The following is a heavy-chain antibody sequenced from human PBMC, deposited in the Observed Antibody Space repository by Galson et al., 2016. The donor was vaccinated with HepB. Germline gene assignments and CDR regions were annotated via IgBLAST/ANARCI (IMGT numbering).Heavy chain of an antibody. CDR1: GYTFTNYY. Sequence: SVKVSCKASGYTFTNYYMHWVRQAPGQGLEWTGVINPSGDITSYAQKFEGRVTVTRDTSTSTVYMELSSLRSEDTAVYYCARDPPPDGYSSNWYSAFYYYNGLDAWGQGTTVTVSS. CDR2: INPSGDIT. D-gene: IGHD6-13*01. CDR3: ARDPPPDGYSSNWYSAFYYYNGLDA. V-gene: IGHV1-46*01. J-gene: IGHJ6*02.